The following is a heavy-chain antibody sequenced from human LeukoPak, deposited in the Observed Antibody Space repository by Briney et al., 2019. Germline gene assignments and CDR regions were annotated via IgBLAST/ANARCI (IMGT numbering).Heavy chain of an antibody. V-gene: IGHV1-46*01. J-gene: IGHJ6*03. D-gene: IGHD3-10*01. Sequence: ASVRVSCKASGYTFTSYYMHWVRQAPGQGLEWMGIINPSGGSTSYAQKFQGRVTMTRDMSTSTVYMELSSLRSEDTAVYYCARGQSPFAGSGFYYMDVWGKGTTVTVSS. CDR2: INPSGGST. CDR3: ARGQSPFAGSGFYYMDV. CDR1: GYTFTSYY.